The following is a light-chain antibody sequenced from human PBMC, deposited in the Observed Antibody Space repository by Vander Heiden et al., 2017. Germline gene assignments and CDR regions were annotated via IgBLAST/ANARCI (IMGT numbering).Light chain of an antibody. V-gene: IGLV7-46*01. CDR2: DKS. J-gene: IGLJ2*01. CDR1: TGAVTSGHY. CDR3: LRAESGDRWV. Sequence: AVVTQEPSLTVSPGGPVTLTCGSSTGAVTSGHYPYWFQQKPGHAPRTMIYDKSNRHSGTPARFSGSILGGTAALTISGAQHEDDAEYYCLRAESGDRWVFGGGTKLTVL.